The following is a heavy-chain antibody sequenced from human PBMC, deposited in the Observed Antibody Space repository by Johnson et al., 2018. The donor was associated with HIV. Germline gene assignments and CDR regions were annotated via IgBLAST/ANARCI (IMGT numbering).Heavy chain of an antibody. J-gene: IGHJ3*02. D-gene: IGHD3-16*01. CDR3: ARESGGQYDAFDI. Sequence: VQLVESGGGLVQPVRSLRLSCAASGFNLGDYAMHWVRQAPGKGLEWVSGINWNGGSTGYADSVKGRFTISRDNAKNSLSLQMNSLRAEDTAVYYCARESGGQYDAFDIWGQGTMVTVSS. CDR2: INWNGGST. V-gene: IGHV3-9*01. CDR1: GFNLGDYA.